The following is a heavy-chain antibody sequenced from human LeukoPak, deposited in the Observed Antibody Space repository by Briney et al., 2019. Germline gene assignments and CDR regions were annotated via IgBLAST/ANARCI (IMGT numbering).Heavy chain of an antibody. V-gene: IGHV1-2*02. CDR2: INPNSGGT. CDR1: GNTFTGCY. CDR3: ARADWYILTGYYFRYY. Sequence: ASVKVSCKASGNTFTGCYMHGVRQAPGQGREWMGWINPNSGGTNYAQKFQGRVTMTRDTSISTAYMELSRLRSDDTAVYYCARADWYILTGYYFRYYWGQGTLVTVSS. J-gene: IGHJ4*02. D-gene: IGHD3-9*01.